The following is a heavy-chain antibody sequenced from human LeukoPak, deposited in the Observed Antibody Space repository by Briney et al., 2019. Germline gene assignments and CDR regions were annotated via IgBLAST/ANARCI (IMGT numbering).Heavy chain of an antibody. D-gene: IGHD3-22*01. J-gene: IGHJ4*02. V-gene: IGHV3-30*03. Sequence: GGSLRLSCAASGFTFSSYGMHWVRQAPGKGLEWVAVISYDGSNKYYADSVKGRFTISRDNSKNTLYLQMNSLRAEDTAVYYCARDRYYYDSSGLFDYWGQGTLVTVSS. CDR1: GFTFSSYG. CDR3: ARDRYYYDSSGLFDY. CDR2: ISYDGSNK.